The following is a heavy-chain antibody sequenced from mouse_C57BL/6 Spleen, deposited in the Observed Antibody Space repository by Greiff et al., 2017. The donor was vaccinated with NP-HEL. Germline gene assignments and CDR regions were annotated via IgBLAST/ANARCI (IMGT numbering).Heavy chain of an antibody. J-gene: IGHJ3*01. CDR1: GFTFTDYY. CDR2: IRNKANGYTT. D-gene: IGHD3-2*02. CDR3: ARYTDSSGYWFAY. Sequence: EVMLVESGGGLVQPGGSLSLSCAASGFTFTDYYMSWVRQPPGKALEWLGFIRNKANGYTTEYSASVKGRFTISRDNSQSILYLQMNALRAEDSATYYCARYTDSSGYWFAYWGQGTLDTVSA. V-gene: IGHV7-3*01.